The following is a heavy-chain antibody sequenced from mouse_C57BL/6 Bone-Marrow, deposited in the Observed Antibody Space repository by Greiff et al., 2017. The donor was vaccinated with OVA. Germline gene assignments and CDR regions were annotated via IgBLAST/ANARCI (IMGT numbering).Heavy chain of an antibody. Sequence: VQLQQSVAELVRPGASVKLSCTASGFNIKNTYLHWVKQRPEQGLEWLGRLDPANGNTKYAPTFHGTATITADPSSNPAYLPLRRLTSEDTAIDYGARRTSTVVAPDYAMDYWGQGTSVTVSS. CDR3: ARRTSTVVAPDYAMDY. D-gene: IGHD1-1*01. CDR2: LDPANGNT. J-gene: IGHJ4*01. CDR1: GFNIKNTY. V-gene: IGHV14-3*01.